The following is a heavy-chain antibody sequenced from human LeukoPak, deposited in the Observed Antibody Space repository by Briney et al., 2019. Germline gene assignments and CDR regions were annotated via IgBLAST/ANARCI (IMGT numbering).Heavy chain of an antibody. V-gene: IGHV3-30*04. Sequence: GGSLRLSCAASGFTFSSYAMHWVRQAPGKGLEWVAVILYDGTMKYYADSVKGRFTISRDNSQNTLYLQMNILRAEDTAVYYCARDPRGPTGYDSSGRDSFDYWGQGTLVSVSS. CDR3: ARDPRGPTGYDSSGRDSFDY. CDR2: ILYDGTMK. J-gene: IGHJ4*02. D-gene: IGHD3-22*01. CDR1: GFTFSSYA.